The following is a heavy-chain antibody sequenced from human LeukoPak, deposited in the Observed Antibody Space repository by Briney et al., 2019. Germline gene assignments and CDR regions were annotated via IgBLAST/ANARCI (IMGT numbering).Heavy chain of an antibody. CDR2: IISNGGGS. J-gene: IGHJ6*03. D-gene: IGHD3-10*01. CDR3: ARITMVATIANYYYYYMDV. CDR1: GFTFSSSA. Sequence: GGSLRLSCAASGFTFSSSAMPWVRQAPGKGLEYVSAIISNGGGSHYAVTVTGRFTISRDHSKNTLLLQMGSLRADDRAVFYWARITMVATIANYYYYYMDVRGKGTTVTVSS. V-gene: IGHV3-64*02.